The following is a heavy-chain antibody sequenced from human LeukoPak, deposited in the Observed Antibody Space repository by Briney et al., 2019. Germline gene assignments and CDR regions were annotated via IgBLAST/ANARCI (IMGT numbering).Heavy chain of an antibody. Sequence: GGSLRLSCAASGFTFSTFAMIWVRQPPGKGLEWVSSIFPSGGEIHYADSVKGRFTISRDNAKNSLYLQMNSLRAEDTAVYYCARAGRAFDYWGQGTLVTVSS. CDR2: IFPSGGEI. D-gene: IGHD1-1*01. V-gene: IGHV3-21*01. CDR1: GFTFSTFA. CDR3: ARAGRAFDY. J-gene: IGHJ4*02.